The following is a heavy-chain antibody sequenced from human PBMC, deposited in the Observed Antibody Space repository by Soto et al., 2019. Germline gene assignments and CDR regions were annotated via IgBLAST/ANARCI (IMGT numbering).Heavy chain of an antibody. D-gene: IGHD5-12*01. CDR3: ARVEGDGYNYAHFDY. CDR1: GGSISSYY. V-gene: IGHV4-59*01. Sequence: SETLSLTCTVSGGSISSYYWSWIRQPPGKGLEWIGYIYYSGSTNYNPSLKSRVTISVDTSKNQFSLKLSSVTAADTAVYYCARVEGDGYNYAHFDYWGQGTLVTVSS. CDR2: IYYSGST. J-gene: IGHJ4*02.